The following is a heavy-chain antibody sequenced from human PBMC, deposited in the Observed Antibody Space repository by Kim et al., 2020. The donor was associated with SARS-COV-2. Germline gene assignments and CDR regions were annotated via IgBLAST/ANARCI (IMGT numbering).Heavy chain of an antibody. CDR3: ARGGGNNGSWFAFDI. Sequence: SDTLSLTCAVYGGSFSGYYWSWIRQPPGKGLEWIGEIIHSGSTIYNPSLKSRVTISVDTSKNHFSLNLSSMTAADTAVYYCARGGGNNGSWFAFDIWGQGKMVTVSS. CDR2: IIHSGST. D-gene: IGHD6-13*01. J-gene: IGHJ3*02. V-gene: IGHV4-34*01. CDR1: GGSFSGYY.